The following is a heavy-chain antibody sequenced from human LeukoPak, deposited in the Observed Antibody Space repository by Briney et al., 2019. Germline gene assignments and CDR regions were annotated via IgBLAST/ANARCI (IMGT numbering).Heavy chain of an antibody. Sequence: GASVKVSCKASGYTLTDYYMHWVRQAPGQGLEWMGRIYPNNGATNYAQKFQGRVTMTSDPSLSAAYLELTRLTSDDTAVYYCAKAPPVGPTTSPDSWGQGTLVIVSS. V-gene: IGHV1-2*06. CDR1: GYTLTDYY. D-gene: IGHD2-2*01. CDR2: IYPNNGAT. CDR3: AKAPPVGPTTSPDS. J-gene: IGHJ4*02.